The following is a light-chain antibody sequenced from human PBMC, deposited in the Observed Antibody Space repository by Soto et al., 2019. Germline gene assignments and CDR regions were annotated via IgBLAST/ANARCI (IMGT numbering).Light chain of an antibody. Sequence: EIVLTQSPATLSLSPGERATLSCRASQSVSSYLAWYQQKPGQAPRLLIYDASNRATGIPARFSGSGSRTDFTLTISSLEPEDFAVYYCQQRSNWPPWTFGQGTKVAIK. J-gene: IGKJ1*01. CDR3: QQRSNWPPWT. CDR1: QSVSSY. CDR2: DAS. V-gene: IGKV3-11*01.